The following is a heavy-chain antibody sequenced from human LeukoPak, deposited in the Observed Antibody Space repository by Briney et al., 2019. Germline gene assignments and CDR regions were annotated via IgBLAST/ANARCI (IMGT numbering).Heavy chain of an antibody. Sequence: GRSLRLSCAASGFTFSSYAMHWVRQAPGKGLEWVAVISYDGSNKYYADSVKGRFTISRDNSKNTLYLQMNSLRAEDTAVYYCARDRLYYDSSGTLDYWGQGTLVTVSS. D-gene: IGHD3-22*01. CDR2: ISYDGSNK. V-gene: IGHV3-30*01. CDR1: GFTFSSYA. J-gene: IGHJ4*02. CDR3: ARDRLYYDSSGTLDY.